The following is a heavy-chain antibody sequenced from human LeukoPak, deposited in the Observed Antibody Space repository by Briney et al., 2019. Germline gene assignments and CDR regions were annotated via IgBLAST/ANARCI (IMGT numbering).Heavy chain of an antibody. CDR3: AHESGYYGSGSYYSAGFFDY. CDR1: GFTFSSYA. V-gene: IGHV3-23*01. J-gene: IGHJ4*02. D-gene: IGHD3-10*01. Sequence: GGSLRLSCAASGFTFSSYAMSWVRQAPGKGLEWVSAISGSGGSTYYADSVKGRFTISRDNSKNTLFLQLNSLRAEDTAVYYCAHESGYYGSGSYYSAGFFDYWGQGTLVTVSS. CDR2: ISGSGGST.